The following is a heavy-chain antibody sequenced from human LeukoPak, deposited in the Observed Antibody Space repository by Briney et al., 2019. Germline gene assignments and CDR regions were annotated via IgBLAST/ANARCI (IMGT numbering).Heavy chain of an antibody. CDR1: GFTFSSYA. Sequence: GGSLRLSCAASGFTFSSYAMSWVRQAPGKGLEWVANIKQDGSEKYYVDSVKGRFTISRDNAKNSLYLQMNSLRAEDTAVYYCAREDLVLWQWLISPTGAFDIWGQGTMVTVSS. V-gene: IGHV3-7*01. J-gene: IGHJ3*02. D-gene: IGHD6-19*01. CDR2: IKQDGSEK. CDR3: AREDLVLWQWLISPTGAFDI.